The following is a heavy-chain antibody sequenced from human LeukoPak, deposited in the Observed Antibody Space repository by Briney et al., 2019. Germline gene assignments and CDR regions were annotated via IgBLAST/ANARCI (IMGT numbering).Heavy chain of an antibody. CDR1: GGSISSSTYY. Sequence: KPSETLSLTCTVSGGSISSSTYYWGWIRQPPGKGLEWIGSIYYSGSTYYNPSLKSRVTISVDTSKNQFSLNLNSVTAADTAVYYCARRGGRGAFDIWGQGTMVTVSS. CDR3: ARRGGRGAFDI. D-gene: IGHD1-1*01. J-gene: IGHJ3*02. V-gene: IGHV4-39*01. CDR2: IYYSGST.